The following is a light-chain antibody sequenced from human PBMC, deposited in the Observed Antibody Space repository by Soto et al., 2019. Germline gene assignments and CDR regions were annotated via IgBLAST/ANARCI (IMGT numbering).Light chain of an antibody. CDR2: DVS. CDR1: QSVSSY. CDR3: QQRSNWPPLT. V-gene: IGKV3-11*01. J-gene: IGKJ4*01. Sequence: EIVLTQSPATLSLSPGERATLSCRASQSVSSYLAWYQQKPGQAPRLLIYDVSNRATGIPARFSGSGSGTDFTLTISSLEPEDFAVYFCQQRSNWPPLTFGGGTKVEIK.